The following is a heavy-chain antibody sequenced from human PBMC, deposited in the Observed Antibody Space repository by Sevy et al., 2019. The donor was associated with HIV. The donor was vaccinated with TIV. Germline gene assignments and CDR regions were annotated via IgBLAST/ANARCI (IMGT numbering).Heavy chain of an antibody. CDR1: GYTFTGYY. J-gene: IGHJ5*02. V-gene: IGHV1-2*04. Sequence: ASVKVSCKASGYTFTGYYMHWVRQVPGQGLEWMGWINPNSGGTNYAQKFQGSVTMTRDTSISTAYMELSRLRSDDTAVYYCARGLQYCIGGSCYWGLWFDPWGQGTLVTVSS. CDR2: INPNSGGT. D-gene: IGHD2-15*01. CDR3: ARGLQYCIGGSCYWGLWFDP.